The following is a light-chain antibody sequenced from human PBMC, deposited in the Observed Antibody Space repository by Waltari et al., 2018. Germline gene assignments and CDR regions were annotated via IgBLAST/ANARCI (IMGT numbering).Light chain of an antibody. V-gene: IGKV4-1*01. J-gene: IGKJ1*01. Sequence: DIVMTQSPDSLAVSLGERATINCKSSRTILYNSNNKNYLAWYQQKPGQPPKLLIYWASTRESGVPDRFSGSGSGTDFTLTISSLEAEDVAVYYCQQYLTAPQTFGQGTKVEI. CDR3: QQYLTAPQT. CDR1: RTILYNSNNKNY. CDR2: WAS.